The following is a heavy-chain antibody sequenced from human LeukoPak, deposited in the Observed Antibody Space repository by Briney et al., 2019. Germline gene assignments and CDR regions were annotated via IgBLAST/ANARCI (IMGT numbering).Heavy chain of an antibody. J-gene: IGHJ4*02. V-gene: IGHV4-59*01. CDR1: GDSISSYY. D-gene: IGHD3-10*01. CDR2: IYNRGST. CDR3: ARVRGRDDY. Sequence: PSETLSLTCSVSGDSISSYYWSWIRQPPGKGLEWIGQIYNRGSTNYNPSLKSRVTISVDTSKNQFSLKSNSVTTADTAIYYCARVRGRDDYWGQGALVTVSS.